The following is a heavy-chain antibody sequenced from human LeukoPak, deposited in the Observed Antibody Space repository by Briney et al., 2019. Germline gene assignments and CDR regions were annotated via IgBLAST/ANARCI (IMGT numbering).Heavy chain of an antibody. J-gene: IGHJ4*02. D-gene: IGHD3-22*01. CDR1: GFTFSNYN. V-gene: IGHV3-21*01. CDR3: ARGGSGGYYGDY. Sequence: GGSLRLSCAASGFTFSNYNMNWVRQAPGKGLEWVSYISSSTSYIYYADSVKGRFTISRDNAKNSLYLQMNSLRAEDTAVYYCARGGSGGYYGDYWGQGTLVTVSS. CDR2: ISSSTSYI.